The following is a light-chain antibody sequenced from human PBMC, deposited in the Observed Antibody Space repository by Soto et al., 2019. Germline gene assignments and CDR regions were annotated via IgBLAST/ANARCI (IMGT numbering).Light chain of an antibody. CDR2: GAS. CDR3: QQYGSSPRT. J-gene: IGKJ1*01. CDR1: QRVTSSH. Sequence: EIVLTQSPGTLSLSPGERATLSCRASQRVTSSHLAWYQQKPGQAPRLLIYGASSRATGIPDRFSGSGSGTDFTLTISGLEPEDCAVYYCQQYGSSPRTFGQGTKVEIK. V-gene: IGKV3-20*01.